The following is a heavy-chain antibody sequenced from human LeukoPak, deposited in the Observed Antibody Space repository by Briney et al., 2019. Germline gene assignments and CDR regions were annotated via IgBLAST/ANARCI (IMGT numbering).Heavy chain of an antibody. CDR3: ARDREYYYDSSGPDAFDI. J-gene: IGHJ3*02. D-gene: IGHD3-22*01. Sequence: ASVKVSCKASGGTFSSYAISWVRQAPGQGLEWMGIINPSGGSTSYAQKFQGRVTMTRDMSTSTVYMELSSLRSEDTAVYYCARDREYYYDSSGPDAFDIWGQGTMVTVSS. V-gene: IGHV1-46*01. CDR2: INPSGGST. CDR1: GGTFSSYA.